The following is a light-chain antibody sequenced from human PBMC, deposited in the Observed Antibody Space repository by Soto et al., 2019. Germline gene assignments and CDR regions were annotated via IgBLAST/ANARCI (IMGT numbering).Light chain of an antibody. Sequence: ASVGDRVTITCRASQSLDRDYLAWYQQKPGKAPNLLIYKASTLESGVPSRFRGGGSGTAFTLTISRLQPDDFETYYCHQYDSYPRTFGQGTKVDIK. CDR1: QSLDRDY. CDR2: KAS. CDR3: HQYDSYPRT. V-gene: IGKV1-5*03. J-gene: IGKJ1*01.